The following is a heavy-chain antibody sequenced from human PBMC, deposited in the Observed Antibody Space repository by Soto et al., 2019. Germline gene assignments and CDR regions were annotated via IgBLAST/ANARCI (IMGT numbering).Heavy chain of an antibody. CDR3: ARGVGALGHWLDP. Sequence: QVQLVQSGAEVKKPGASVKVSCKASGYTFTSYGISWVRQAPGQGLEWMGRISAYNGNTNYAQKLQGRVTMTTDTTPSTAYMELGSVRSADTAVYYCARGVGALGHWLDPGGQGTLVTVSS. CDR1: GYTFTSYG. CDR2: ISAYNGNT. D-gene: IGHD1-26*01. J-gene: IGHJ5*02. V-gene: IGHV1-18*01.